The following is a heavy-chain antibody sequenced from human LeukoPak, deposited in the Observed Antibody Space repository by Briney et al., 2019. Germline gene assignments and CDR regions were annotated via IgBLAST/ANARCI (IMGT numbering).Heavy chain of an antibody. D-gene: IGHD5-24*01. Sequence: GESLKISCKGSGYSFTSYWIAWVRQMHGKGLEWMGIIFPGDSDTRYSPSFQGHVTISADKSISTAYLQWSSLKASDTAMYYCARRDGYKPQIGQYYFDYLGQGTLVTVSS. CDR2: IFPGDSDT. J-gene: IGHJ4*02. V-gene: IGHV5-51*01. CDR1: GYSFTSYW. CDR3: ARRDGYKPQIGQYYFDY.